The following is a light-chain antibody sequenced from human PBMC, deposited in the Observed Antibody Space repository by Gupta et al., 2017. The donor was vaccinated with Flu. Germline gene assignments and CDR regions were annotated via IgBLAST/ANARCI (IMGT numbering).Light chain of an antibody. Sequence: VTQGPSSSVSPGGTVTTTFGLGSGSVSTANYPSWYQQTPGQPPRALMYNTNVRSSGVPDRFSGSILGNKAALTITGAQADDESDYYCVLFMSGDIWVFGGGTKLTVL. CDR3: VLFMSGDIWV. J-gene: IGLJ2*01. CDR1: SGSVSTANY. V-gene: IGLV8-61*01. CDR2: NTN.